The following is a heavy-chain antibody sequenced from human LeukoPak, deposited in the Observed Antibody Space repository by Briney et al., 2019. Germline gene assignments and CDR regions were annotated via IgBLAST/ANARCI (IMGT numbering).Heavy chain of an antibody. CDR3: AKAPPPYCSSTSCYPYYYYYYYMDV. CDR1: GFIFSDYN. J-gene: IGHJ6*03. CDR2: ISGSGGST. Sequence: GGSLRLSCEASGFIFSDYNMNWVRQAPGKGLEWVSAISGSGGSTYYADSVKGRFTISRDNSKNTLYLQMNSLRAEDTAVYYCAKAPPPYCSSTSCYPYYYYYYYMDVWGKGTTVTVSS. D-gene: IGHD2-2*01. V-gene: IGHV3-23*01.